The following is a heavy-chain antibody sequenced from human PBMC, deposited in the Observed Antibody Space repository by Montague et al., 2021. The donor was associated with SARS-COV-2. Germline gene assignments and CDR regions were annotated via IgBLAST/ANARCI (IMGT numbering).Heavy chain of an antibody. CDR1: GFTFSDYY. J-gene: IGHJ3*02. V-gene: IGHV3-11*01. CDR2: ISSSGSTI. D-gene: IGHD5-18*01. CDR3: ARVRHSYGYLSAFDI. Sequence: YLRLSCAASGFTFSDYYMSWIRQAPGKGLEWVSYISSSGSTIYYADSVKGRFTISRDNAKNSLYLQMNSLSAEDTAVYYCARVRHSYGYLSAFDIWGQGTMVTVSS.